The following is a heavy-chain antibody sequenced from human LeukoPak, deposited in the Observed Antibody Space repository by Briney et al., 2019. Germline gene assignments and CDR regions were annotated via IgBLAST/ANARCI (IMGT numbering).Heavy chain of an antibody. CDR2: VFYNGAT. CDR1: GGSISSSIYY. Sequence: SETLSLTCIVSGGSISSSIYYWAWVRQPPGKGLEWIGTVFYNGATQYSPSLRSRVTISIDTSTNQFSLKLSSVTAADTAVYYCARGRYGWLPFDYWGQGTLVTVSS. CDR3: ARGRYGWLPFDY. D-gene: IGHD3-16*01. J-gene: IGHJ4*02. V-gene: IGHV4-39*07.